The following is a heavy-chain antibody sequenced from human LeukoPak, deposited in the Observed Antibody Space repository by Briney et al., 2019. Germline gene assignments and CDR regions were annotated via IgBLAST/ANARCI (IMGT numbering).Heavy chain of an antibody. CDR1: GFTFSSYS. D-gene: IGHD1-26*01. V-gene: IGHV3-48*04. CDR3: ATDSGSYPRGWNWFDP. CDR2: ISSSSSTI. Sequence: PGGSLRLSCAASGFTFSSYSMNWVRQAPGKGLEWVSYISSSSSTIYYADSVKGRFTISRDNAKNSLYLQMNSLRAEDTAVYYCATDSGSYPRGWNWFDPWGQGTLVTVSS. J-gene: IGHJ5*02.